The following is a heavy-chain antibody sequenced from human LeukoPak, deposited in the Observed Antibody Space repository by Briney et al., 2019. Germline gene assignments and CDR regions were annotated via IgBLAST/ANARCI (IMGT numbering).Heavy chain of an antibody. Sequence: GESLRISCKGSGYSSTTYWISWVRQMSGKGLEWMGTMDPSDSYTKYSPTFQGHVTISADKSISTAYLQWSSLKASDTAVYYCARALFDYDILTGHDYWGQGTLVTVSS. CDR1: GYSSTTYW. V-gene: IGHV5-10-1*01. CDR3: ARALFDYDILTGHDY. D-gene: IGHD3-9*01. J-gene: IGHJ4*02. CDR2: MDPSDSYT.